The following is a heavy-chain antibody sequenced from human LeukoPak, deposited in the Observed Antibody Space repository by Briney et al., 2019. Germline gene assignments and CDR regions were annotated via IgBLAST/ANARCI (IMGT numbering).Heavy chain of an antibody. V-gene: IGHV3-23*01. CDR3: AKGVSVAGTLEYFHH. CDR2: ISGSGGTT. Sequence: PGGSLRLSCTTSEFTFSSYAMSWVRQAPGKGLEWVSIISGSGGTTYYADSVKGRFTISKHNSKNMLYLQMNSVRAEDTAVYYCAKGVSVAGTLEYFHHWGQGTLVTVSS. D-gene: IGHD6-19*01. CDR1: EFTFSSYA. J-gene: IGHJ1*01.